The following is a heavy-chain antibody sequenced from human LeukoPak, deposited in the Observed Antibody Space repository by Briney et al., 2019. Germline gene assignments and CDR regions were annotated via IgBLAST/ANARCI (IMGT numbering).Heavy chain of an antibody. D-gene: IGHD1-14*01. Sequence: ASVKVSCKASGYTFTSYDINWVRQATGQGLEWMGWMNPNSGNTGYAQKFQGRVTMTRNTSISTAYMELSSLRSEDTAAYYCARGPPENPPDDYWGQGTLVTVSS. J-gene: IGHJ4*02. CDR3: ARGPPENPPDDY. CDR1: GYTFTSYD. V-gene: IGHV1-8*01. CDR2: MNPNSGNT.